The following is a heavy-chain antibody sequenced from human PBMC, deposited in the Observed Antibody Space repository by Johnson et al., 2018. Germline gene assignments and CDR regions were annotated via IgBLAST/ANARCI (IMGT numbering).Heavy chain of an antibody. V-gene: IGHV4-59*01. CDR1: GGSISSYY. J-gene: IGHJ6*03. CDR3: GRGVAARPYYYYYYMDV. D-gene: IGHD6-6*01. CDR2: IYYSGST. Sequence: QVQLQESGPGLVKPSETLSLTCTVSGGSISSYYWSWIRQPPGKGLEWIGYIYYSGSTNYNPSLKSRVTISVDTSKNQFSLKLSSVTAADTAVYYCGRGVAARPYYYYYYMDVWGKGTTVTVSS.